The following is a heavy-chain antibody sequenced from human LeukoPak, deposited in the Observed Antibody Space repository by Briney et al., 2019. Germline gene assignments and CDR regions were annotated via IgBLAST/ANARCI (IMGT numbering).Heavy chain of an antibody. CDR1: GFTFSSYG. V-gene: IGHV3-30*03. CDR2: ILSDGRKK. CDR3: ARDVGALADYYGMDV. Sequence: PGRSLRLSCAASGFTFSSYGMHWVRQAPGKGLEWVAVILSDGRKKYYADSVKGRFTISRDNSKNTLYLQMNSLRAEDTDMYVCARDVGALADYYGMDVWGQGTTVTVSS. D-gene: IGHD1-26*01. J-gene: IGHJ6*02.